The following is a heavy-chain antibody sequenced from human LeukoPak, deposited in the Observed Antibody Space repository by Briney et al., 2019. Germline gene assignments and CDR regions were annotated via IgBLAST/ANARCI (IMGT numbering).Heavy chain of an antibody. D-gene: IGHD3-16*02. CDR1: GFTFSSYA. Sequence: PGGSLRLSCAASGFTFSSYAMHWVRQAPGKGLEWVAVISYDGSNKYYADSVKGRFTISRDNSKNTLYLQMNSLRAEDTAVYYCAKAPFGGVIGYFDYWGQGTLVTVSS. V-gene: IGHV3-30-3*01. J-gene: IGHJ4*02. CDR3: AKAPFGGVIGYFDY. CDR2: ISYDGSNK.